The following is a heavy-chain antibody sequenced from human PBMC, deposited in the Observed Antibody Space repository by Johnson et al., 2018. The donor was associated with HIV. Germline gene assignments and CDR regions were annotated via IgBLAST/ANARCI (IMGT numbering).Heavy chain of an antibody. J-gene: IGHJ3*02. Sequence: QVQVVESGGGLVQPGRSLRLSCAASGFTFSSYAMHWVRQAPGKGLEWLAFISFDGSNKYFGDAVEGRFTISRYNSKNTLYLQMNSLRVEDMAMYYCARSVHDYSDYLWGRDAFDIWGQGTMVTVSS. V-gene: IGHV3-30*04. D-gene: IGHD4-11*01. CDR3: ARSVHDYSDYLWGRDAFDI. CDR1: GFTFSSYA. CDR2: ISFDGSNK.